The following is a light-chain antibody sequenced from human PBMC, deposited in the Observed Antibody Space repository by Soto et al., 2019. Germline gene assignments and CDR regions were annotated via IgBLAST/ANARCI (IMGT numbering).Light chain of an antibody. Sequence: EIVLTQSPGTLSLSPGERATLSCRASQSFSSSYLAWYQQKPGQAPRLLIFGASSRAAGIPDRFSGSGSGTDFTLTISRLEPEDFAVYYCQQKGNSSRLTFGGGTKVEIK. CDR2: GAS. CDR1: QSFSSSY. V-gene: IGKV3-20*01. J-gene: IGKJ4*01. CDR3: QQKGNSSRLT.